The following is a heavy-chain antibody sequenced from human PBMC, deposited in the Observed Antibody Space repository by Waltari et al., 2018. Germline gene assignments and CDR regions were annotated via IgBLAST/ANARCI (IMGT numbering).Heavy chain of an antibody. Sequence: VQLVQSGAEVKKPGASVKISCTASGYDFNAYTIHWLRQAPGQGPEWMGWINGGTANTRYSQKFQGRITITNDTSATTVYMELTSLRSSDTAVYYCARFAFDIWGQGTMVTVSS. CDR3: ARFAFDI. CDR1: GYDFNAYT. J-gene: IGHJ3*02. V-gene: IGHV1-3*01. CDR2: INGGTANT.